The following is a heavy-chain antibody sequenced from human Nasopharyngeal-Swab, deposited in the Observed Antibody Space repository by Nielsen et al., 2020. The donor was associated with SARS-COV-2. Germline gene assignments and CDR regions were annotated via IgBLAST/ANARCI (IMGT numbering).Heavy chain of an antibody. CDR2: ISSSSSYI. Sequence: GGSLRLSCAASGFTFSSYSMNWVRQAPGKGLEWVSSISSSSSYIYYADSVKGRFTTSRDNAKNSLYLQMNSLRAEDTAVYYCARSHCSSTSCFDYYGMDVWGQGTTVTVSS. CDR3: ARSHCSSTSCFDYYGMDV. V-gene: IGHV3-21*01. J-gene: IGHJ6*02. D-gene: IGHD2-2*01. CDR1: GFTFSSYS.